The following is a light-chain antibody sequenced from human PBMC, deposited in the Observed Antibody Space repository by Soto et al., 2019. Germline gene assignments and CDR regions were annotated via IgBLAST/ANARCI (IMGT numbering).Light chain of an antibody. CDR1: QNIHTN. Sequence: EIVMTQSPATRSVSPGGRASLACRAGQNIHTNLAWYQQKPGQAPRLLFYGASTRATGIPARSSRTGSGTECTRTISSLQAEDFAAYYCQQRSSWPLTCGQGPRLQIK. J-gene: IGKJ5*01. CDR2: GAS. CDR3: QQRSSWPLT. V-gene: IGKV3-15*01.